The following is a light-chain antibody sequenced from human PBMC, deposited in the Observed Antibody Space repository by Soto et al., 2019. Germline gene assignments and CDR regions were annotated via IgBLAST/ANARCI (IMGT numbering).Light chain of an antibody. CDR3: QAYDYSLTAAV. J-gene: IGLJ3*02. CDR2: GNR. V-gene: IGLV1-40*01. Sequence: QSVLTQPPSVSGAPGQRVTLSCTGHSSNLGAGYDVHWYQQLPGAAPKLVIFGNRNRPSGVPERFSGSKSGTSASLAITGLQAEGEADYYCQAYDYSLTAAVFGGGTKVTVL. CDR1: SSNLGAGYD.